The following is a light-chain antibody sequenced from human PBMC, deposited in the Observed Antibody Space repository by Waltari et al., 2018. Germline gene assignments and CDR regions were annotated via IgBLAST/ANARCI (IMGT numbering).Light chain of an antibody. CDR2: HAS. J-gene: IGKJ1*01. CDR1: QSISKY. V-gene: IGKV3-20*01. CDR3: QHYESLPVT. Sequence: SFRASQSISKYLAWYQQKPGQAPRLLIYHASSRAAGIPDRFSGSGYGTDFSLTISRLEPEDFAVYYCQHYESLPVTFGQGTKVEIK.